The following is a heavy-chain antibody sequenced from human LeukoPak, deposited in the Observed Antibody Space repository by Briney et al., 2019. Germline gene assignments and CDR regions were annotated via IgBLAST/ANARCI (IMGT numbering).Heavy chain of an antibody. D-gene: IGHD3-22*01. CDR3: AREGVGYYDSSGYYSLDY. CDR2: ISSSGSTI. J-gene: IGHJ4*02. Sequence: GGSLRLSCAASGFTFSSYEMNWVRQAPGKGLEWVSYISSSGSTIYYADSVKGRFTISRDNAKNSLYLQMNSLRAEDTAVYYCAREGVGYYDSSGYYSLDYWGQGTLVTVSS. V-gene: IGHV3-48*03. CDR1: GFTFSSYE.